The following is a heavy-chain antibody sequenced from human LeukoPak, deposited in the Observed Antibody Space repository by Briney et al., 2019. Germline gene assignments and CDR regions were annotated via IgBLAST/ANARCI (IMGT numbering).Heavy chain of an antibody. V-gene: IGHV4-59*08. CDR3: ARSGLRRSFDY. J-gene: IGHJ4*02. D-gene: IGHD4-17*01. Sequence: SETLSLTCTVSGGSISSFYWSWIRQPPGKGLEWIGYIYYSGSTNYNPSLKSRVTISVDTSKNQFSLKLSSVTAADTAVYYCARSGLRRSFDYWGQGTLVTVSS. CDR2: IYYSGST. CDR1: GGSISSFY.